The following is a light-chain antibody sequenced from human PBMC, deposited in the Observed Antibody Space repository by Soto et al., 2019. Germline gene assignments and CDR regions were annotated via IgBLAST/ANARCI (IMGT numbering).Light chain of an antibody. J-gene: IGLJ2*01. V-gene: IGLV1-40*01. CDR1: SSNIGAGYD. Sequence: QAVVTQPPSVSGAPGQRVTISCSGSSSNIGAGYDVQWYQQVPGTAPKLLIFGHNSRPAGVPDRFSGSRSGTSASLAITGLQAEDEADYYCQSYDSSLSNSGIFGGGTKLTVL. CDR3: QSYDSSLSNSGI. CDR2: GHN.